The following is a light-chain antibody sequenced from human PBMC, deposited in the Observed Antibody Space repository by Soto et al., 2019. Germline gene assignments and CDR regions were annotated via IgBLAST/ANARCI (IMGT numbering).Light chain of an antibody. CDR1: SSDVGRYIY. V-gene: IGLV2-8*01. J-gene: IGLJ2*01. CDR3: SSYAGSNNLI. Sequence: QSALTQPPSASGSPGQSVTISCTGTSSDVGRYIYVSWYQQHPGKAPKLMIYEINKRPSGVPDRFSGSKSGNTASLTVSGLQAEDEADYYCSSYAGSNNLIFGGGTKVTVL. CDR2: EIN.